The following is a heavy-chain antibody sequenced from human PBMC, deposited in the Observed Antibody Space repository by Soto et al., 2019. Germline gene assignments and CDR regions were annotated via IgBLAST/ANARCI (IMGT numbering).Heavy chain of an antibody. CDR3: ARDRIEAAGTPRFNYYYGMDV. D-gene: IGHD6-13*01. Sequence: GSVKVCFAAYGFPVSSTYMTLVRQAPGKGLEWVSVIYGGLTTSYADSVKGRFTISRDNSKNTVFLQMNSLRAEDTAVYYCARDRIEAAGTPRFNYYYGMDVWGQGTTVTVSS. J-gene: IGHJ6*02. CDR1: GFPVSSTY. V-gene: IGHV3-53*01. CDR2: IYGGLTT.